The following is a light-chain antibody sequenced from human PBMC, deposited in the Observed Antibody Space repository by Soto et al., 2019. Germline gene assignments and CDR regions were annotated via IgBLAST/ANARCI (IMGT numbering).Light chain of an antibody. CDR2: AAS. Sequence: DIQMTQSPSSLSASVGDRVTVTCRTSHIVDTSLNWYQQKPGKAPKLLIYAASSVQSGVPARLSGSGSAKFFTLTIHNLQPDDFATYFCRQTNSIPPTFGPGTKV. CDR1: HIVDTS. CDR3: RQTNSIPPT. J-gene: IGKJ3*01. V-gene: IGKV1-39*01.